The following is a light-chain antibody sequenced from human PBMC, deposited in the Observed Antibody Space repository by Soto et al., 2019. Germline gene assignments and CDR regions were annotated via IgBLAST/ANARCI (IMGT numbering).Light chain of an antibody. CDR1: QGIGDT. Sequence: EVVMRQSPATLSVSPGEGATLSCRASQGIGDTLAWYQHKPGQTPRLLIYDASNRATGIPARFSGGGSGTDFTLTISRLEPEDFAVYYCQQYGYSPITFGQGTRLEIK. V-gene: IGKV3D-15*01. CDR2: DAS. J-gene: IGKJ5*01. CDR3: QQYGYSPIT.